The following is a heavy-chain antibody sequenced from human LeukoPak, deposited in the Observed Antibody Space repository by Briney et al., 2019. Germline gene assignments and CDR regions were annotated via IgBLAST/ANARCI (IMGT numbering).Heavy chain of an antibody. CDR1: EFTFSSYS. CDR3: ARDLGYSTSWAH. D-gene: IGHD2-2*01. V-gene: IGHV3-21*01. Sequence: GGSLRRSCAASEFTFSSYSMNWVRQAPGKGLEWVASISTSNYIYYADSVKGRFTISRDNAKNSFYLQMNSLRPEDTGLYYCARDLGYSTSWAHWGQGTLVSVSS. CDR2: ISTSNYI. J-gene: IGHJ4*02.